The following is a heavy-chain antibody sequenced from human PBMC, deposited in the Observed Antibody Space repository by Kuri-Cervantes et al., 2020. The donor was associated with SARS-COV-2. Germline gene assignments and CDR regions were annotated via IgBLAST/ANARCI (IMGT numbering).Heavy chain of an antibody. CDR3: ARGEGSRWSY. D-gene: IGHD6-13*01. J-gene: IGHJ4*02. CDR1: GFTFSSYA. CDR2: ISYDGSNK. V-gene: IGHV3-30*04. Sequence: LTCAASGFTFSSYAMHWVRQAPGKGLEWVAVISYDGSNKYYADSVQGRFTISRDNSKNTLYLQMNSLRAEDTAVYYCARGEGSRWSYWGQGTLVTVSS.